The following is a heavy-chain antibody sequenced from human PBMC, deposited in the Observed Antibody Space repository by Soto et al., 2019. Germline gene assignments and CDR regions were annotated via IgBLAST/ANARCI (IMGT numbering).Heavy chain of an antibody. D-gene: IGHD6-25*01. V-gene: IGHV1-18*01. CDR3: VREMCTRSGPHNVFDD. CDR1: GYTFTSYG. Sequence: QVQLVQSEGELRQPGASVTVSCRASGYTFTSYGIIWVRQAPGQGLERMGYISPNSGATTYAQNLQGRLTLTTDTSTSTAYMELRSLSSHDTAIYYCVREMCTRSGPHNVFDDWGLGALVTVSS. J-gene: IGHJ4*02. CDR2: ISPNSGAT.